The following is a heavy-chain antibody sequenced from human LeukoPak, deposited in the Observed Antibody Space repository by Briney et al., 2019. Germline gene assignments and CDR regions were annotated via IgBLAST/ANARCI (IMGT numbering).Heavy chain of an antibody. V-gene: IGHV4-59*01. CDR1: GGSISSYY. Sequence: SETLSLTCTVSGGSISSYYWSWIRQPPGKGLEWIGYIYYSGSTNYNPSLKSRVTISVDTSKNQFSLKLSSVTAADTAVYYCARLVDTAMGNWFDPWGQGTLVTVSS. J-gene: IGHJ5*02. CDR3: ARLVDTAMGNWFDP. CDR2: IYYSGST. D-gene: IGHD5-18*01.